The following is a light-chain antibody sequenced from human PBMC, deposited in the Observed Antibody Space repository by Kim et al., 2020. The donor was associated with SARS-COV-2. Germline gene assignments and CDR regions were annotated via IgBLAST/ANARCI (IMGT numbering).Light chain of an antibody. CDR2: DVT. Sequence: GQPITISCTGTNSDIGGHNSASWYQQDPGKAPKLLIYDVTRRASGISNRFSGSKSGNTASLTITGLQTEDEADYYCSSYTTSTTWVFGGGTQLTVL. CDR1: NSDIGGHNS. J-gene: IGLJ3*02. CDR3: SSYTTSTTWV. V-gene: IGLV2-14*04.